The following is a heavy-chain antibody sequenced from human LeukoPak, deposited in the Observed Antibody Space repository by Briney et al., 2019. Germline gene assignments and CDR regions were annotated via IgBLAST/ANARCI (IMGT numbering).Heavy chain of an antibody. J-gene: IGHJ6*02. CDR1: GYTFTSYD. CDR2: MNPNSGNT. Sequence: ASVKVSCKASGYTFTSYDINWVRQATGQGLEWMGWMNPNSGNTGYAQKFQGRVTMTRNTSISTAYMELSSLRSEDTAVYYCARGLRVVVPAAVYYYGMDVWGQGTTVTVSS. V-gene: IGHV1-8*01. CDR3: ARGLRVVVPAAVYYYGMDV. D-gene: IGHD2-2*01.